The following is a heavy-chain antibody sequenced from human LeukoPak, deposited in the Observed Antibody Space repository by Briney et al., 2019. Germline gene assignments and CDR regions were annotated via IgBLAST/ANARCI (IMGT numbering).Heavy chain of an antibody. Sequence: SRTLSLTCTVSGGSISGSGYYWSWIRQHPERGLEWIGYIYDSGSTYYNPSFKSRVTISVDTSRNQFSLKLNSMTAADTAVYYCARGGVGHDYWGQGTLVTVSS. V-gene: IGHV4-31*03. J-gene: IGHJ4*02. CDR3: ARGGVGHDY. CDR1: GGSISGSGYY. D-gene: IGHD3-3*01. CDR2: IYDSGST.